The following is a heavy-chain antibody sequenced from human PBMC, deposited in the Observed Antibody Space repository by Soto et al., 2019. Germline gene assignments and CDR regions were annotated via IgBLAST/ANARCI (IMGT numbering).Heavy chain of an antibody. J-gene: IGHJ6*02. CDR3: AKDSTVTTSLYSYYYGLDV. CDR1: GFTFSNYA. D-gene: IGHD4-17*01. CDR2: ISGRGGST. V-gene: IGHV3-23*01. Sequence: EVQLLESGGGLVQPGGSLRLSCTASGFTFSNYAMSWVRQAPDKGLEWVSAISGRGGSTYYADSVKGRFTISRDNSKNMLFLQTTSLRAEDTALYYCAKDSTVTTSLYSYYYGLDVWGQGTTVTVSS.